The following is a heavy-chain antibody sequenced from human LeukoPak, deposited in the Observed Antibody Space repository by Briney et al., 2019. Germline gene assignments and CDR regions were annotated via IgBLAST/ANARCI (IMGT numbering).Heavy chain of an antibody. V-gene: IGHV3-11*04. CDR1: GFTFSDYY. Sequence: GGSPRLSCAASGFTFSDYYMSWIRQAPGKGLEWVSYISSSGSTIYYADSVKGRFTISRDNAKNSLYLQMNSLRAEDTAVYYCARVGSSSAYYYYYYMDVWGKGTTVTVSS. CDR3: ARVGSSSAYYYYYYMDV. D-gene: IGHD6-6*01. J-gene: IGHJ6*03. CDR2: ISSSGSTI.